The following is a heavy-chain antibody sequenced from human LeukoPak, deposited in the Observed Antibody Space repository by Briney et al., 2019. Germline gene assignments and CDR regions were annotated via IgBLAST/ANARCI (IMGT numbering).Heavy chain of an antibody. CDR3: ARHDPITMVRGVSRGDYYYYYYMDV. CDR2: IYYSGST. CDR1: GGSISSSSYY. V-gene: IGHV4-39*07. D-gene: IGHD3-10*01. J-gene: IGHJ6*03. Sequence: SETLSLTCTVSGGSISSSSYYWGWIRQPPGKGLEWIGSIYYSGSTYYNPSLKSRVTMSVDTSKNQFSLKLSSVTAADTAVYYCARHDPITMVRGVSRGDYYYYYYMDVWGKGTTVTISS.